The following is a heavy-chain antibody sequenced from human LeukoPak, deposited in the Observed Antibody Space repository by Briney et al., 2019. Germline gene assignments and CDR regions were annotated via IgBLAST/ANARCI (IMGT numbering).Heavy chain of an antibody. D-gene: IGHD6-19*01. CDR3: ARQGKGAYSSGWVDAFDI. J-gene: IGHJ3*02. CDR2: IYPGDSDT. V-gene: IGHV5-51*01. Sequence: GESLKISCKGSGYSFTSYWIGWVRQMPGKGLEWMGIIYPGDSDTRYSPSFQGQATISADKSISTAYLQWSSLKASDTAMYYCARQGKGAYSSGWVDAFDIWGQGTMVTVSS. CDR1: GYSFTSYW.